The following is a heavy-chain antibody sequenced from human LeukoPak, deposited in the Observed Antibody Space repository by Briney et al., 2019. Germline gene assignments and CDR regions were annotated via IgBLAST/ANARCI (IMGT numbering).Heavy chain of an antibody. J-gene: IGHJ5*02. CDR2: IYSSGRT. Sequence: SETLSLTCTVSGGSISSYYWTWIRQPPGKGLEWIGYIYSSGRTNYNPSLKSQVTMSVDTSKNQFSLKVISVTAADTAVYYCARLSAGFNSSYWFDPWGQGTLVTVPS. CDR3: ARLSAGFNSSYWFDP. D-gene: IGHD2/OR15-2a*01. V-gene: IGHV4-4*09. CDR1: GGSISSYY.